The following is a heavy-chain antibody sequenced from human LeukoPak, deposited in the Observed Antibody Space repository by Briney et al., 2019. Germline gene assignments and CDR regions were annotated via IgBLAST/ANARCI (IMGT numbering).Heavy chain of an antibody. CDR1: GYTFTSYD. CDR2: MNPNSGNT. Sequence: ASVKVSCKASGYTFTSYDINWVRQATGQGLEWMGWMNPNSGNTGYAQKFQGRVTITRNTSKSTAYMELSSLRSEDTAVYYCARGEADHLTYYDLDYWGQGTLVTVSS. CDR3: ARGEADHLTYYDLDY. V-gene: IGHV1-8*01. D-gene: IGHD3-22*01. J-gene: IGHJ4*02.